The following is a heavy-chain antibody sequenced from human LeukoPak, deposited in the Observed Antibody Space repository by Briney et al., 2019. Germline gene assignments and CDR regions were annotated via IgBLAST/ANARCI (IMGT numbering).Heavy chain of an antibody. J-gene: IGHJ4*02. D-gene: IGHD4-17*01. CDR3: AREDYGDYAIDY. CDR2: IGYSGNT. CDR1: GYRISSGYE. V-gene: IGHV4-38-2*02. Sequence: SETLSLTCSVSGYRISSGYEWGWIRQPPGKGLEWLGSIGYSGNTYDNPSLKSRVTMSVDTSKNQFSLKLSSVTAADTAVYHCAREDYGDYAIDYWGPGTLVTVSS.